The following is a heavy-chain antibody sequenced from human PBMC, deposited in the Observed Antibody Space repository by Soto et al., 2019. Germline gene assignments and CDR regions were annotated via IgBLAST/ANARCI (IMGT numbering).Heavy chain of an antibody. CDR1: GGTFSSYT. D-gene: IGHD2-15*01. Sequence: SVKVSCKASGGTFSSYTISWVRQAPGQGLEWMGRIIPILGIANYAQKFQGRVTITADKSTSTAYMELSSLRSEDTAVYYCARSFGCSVGSCYSYYYGMYVWG. J-gene: IGHJ6*02. CDR2: IIPILGIA. V-gene: IGHV1-69*02. CDR3: ARSFGCSVGSCYSYYYGMYV.